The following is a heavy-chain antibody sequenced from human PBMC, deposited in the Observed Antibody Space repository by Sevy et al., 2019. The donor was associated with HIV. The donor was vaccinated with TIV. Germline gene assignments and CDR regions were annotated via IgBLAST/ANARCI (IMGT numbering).Heavy chain of an antibody. J-gene: IGHJ4*02. D-gene: IGHD1-26*01. CDR1: GFTFSDHY. CDR3: ARAGSGSLPFFDY. Sequence: GGSLRLSCAASGFTFSDHYMDWVRQAPGKGLEWVGRTRNKANSYTTEYAASVKGRFTISRDDSKNSLYLQMNILKTEDTAVYYCARAGSGSLPFFDYWGQGTLVTVSS. CDR2: TRNKANSYTT. V-gene: IGHV3-72*01.